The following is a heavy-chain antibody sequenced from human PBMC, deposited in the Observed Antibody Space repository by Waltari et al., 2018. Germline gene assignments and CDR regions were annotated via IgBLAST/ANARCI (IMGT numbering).Heavy chain of an antibody. J-gene: IGHJ6*02. Sequence: QVQLQQSGPGLVKPSQTLSLTCAIPGDSVSSNPAPLNGTSPSPSRGPQWLGRKYYKSKWYNDYAVSVKSRITINPDTSKNQFSLQLNSVTPEDTAVYYCARDSRHSSSWYKGYYYYGMDVWGQGTTVTVSS. CDR3: ARDSRHSSSWYKGYYYYGMDV. V-gene: IGHV6-1*01. CDR1: GDSVSSNPAP. CDR2: KYYKSKWYN. D-gene: IGHD6-13*01.